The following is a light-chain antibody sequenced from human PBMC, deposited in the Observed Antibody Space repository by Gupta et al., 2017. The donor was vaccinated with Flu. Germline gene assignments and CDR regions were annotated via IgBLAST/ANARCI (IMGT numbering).Light chain of an antibody. CDR3: RQSDITPRT. J-gene: IGKJ1*01. V-gene: IGKV1-39*01. Sequence: PSALSATVGDRVTISCRASERVVNYLSWYQQKAGKAPKLLIYAASTLHSGVPSRFSGSGSGTDFTLTISRLQPEDFATYCCRQSDITPRTFGQGTKV. CDR1: ERVVNY. CDR2: AAS.